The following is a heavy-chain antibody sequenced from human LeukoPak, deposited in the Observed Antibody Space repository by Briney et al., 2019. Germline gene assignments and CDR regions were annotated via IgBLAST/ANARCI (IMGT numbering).Heavy chain of an antibody. V-gene: IGHV3-74*01. CDR3: ARTYSAYSSSFYDY. J-gene: IGHJ4*02. D-gene: IGHD6-13*01. Sequence: PGGSLRLSCAASGFTFSSYWMHWVRQAPGKGLVWVSRINSDGSSTSYADAVKGRFTISRDNAKNTLYLQMYSLRAEDTAVYYCARTYSAYSSSFYDYWGQGTLVTVSS. CDR2: INSDGSST. CDR1: GFTFSSYW.